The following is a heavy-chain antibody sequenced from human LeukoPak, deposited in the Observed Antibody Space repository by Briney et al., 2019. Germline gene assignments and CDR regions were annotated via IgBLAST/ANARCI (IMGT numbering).Heavy chain of an antibody. Sequence: PGGCLILSCAPSGFTLSSHSMHWGRQAPGKGLVWVSHINSDGSGTSYADSEKGRFPMSRDNAKNSLFLQMNSLRAEDTAVYYCARGGAGATVEDLFDIWGQGTMVSVSS. D-gene: IGHD1-1*01. J-gene: IGHJ3*02. CDR3: ARGGAGATVEDLFDI. V-gene: IGHV3-74*01. CDR1: GFTLSSHS. CDR2: INSDGSGT.